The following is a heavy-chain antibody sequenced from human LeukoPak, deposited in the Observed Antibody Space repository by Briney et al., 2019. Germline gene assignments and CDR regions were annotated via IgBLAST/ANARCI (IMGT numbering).Heavy chain of an antibody. Sequence: ASVKVSCKVSGYTLTELSMHWVRQAPGKGLEGMGGFDPEDGETIYAQKFQGRVTMTEDTSTDTAYMELSSLRSEDTAVYYCATERKSSGYDSPSYWGQGTLVTVSS. CDR3: ATERKSSGYDSPSY. CDR2: FDPEDGET. V-gene: IGHV1-24*01. J-gene: IGHJ4*02. CDR1: GYTLTELS. D-gene: IGHD6-25*01.